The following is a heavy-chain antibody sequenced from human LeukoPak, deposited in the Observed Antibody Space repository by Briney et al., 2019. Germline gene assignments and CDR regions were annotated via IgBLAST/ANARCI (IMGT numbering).Heavy chain of an antibody. CDR2: ISSSGSNI. Sequence: GGSVGLLCASSGFTFSSYWMLWVRQAPGKGLVGGSYISSSGSNIYYADSVKGRFTISRDNAKDSLYLQMNSLRAEDTAVYYCARSGYSGYVHYYYGMDVWGQGTTVTVSS. D-gene: IGHD5-12*01. CDR3: ARSGYSGYVHYYYGMDV. CDR1: GFTFSSYW. V-gene: IGHV3-48*04. J-gene: IGHJ6*02.